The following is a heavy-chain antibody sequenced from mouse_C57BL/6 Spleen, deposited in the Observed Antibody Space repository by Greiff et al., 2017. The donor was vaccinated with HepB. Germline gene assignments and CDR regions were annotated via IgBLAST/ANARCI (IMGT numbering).Heavy chain of an antibody. CDR3: ATYYGSSYLYAMDY. V-gene: IGHV5-17*01. Sequence: VQLKESGGGLVKPGGSLKLSCAASGFTFSDYGMHWVRQAPEKGLEWVAYISSGSSTIYYADTVKGRFTISRDNAKNTLFLQMTSLRSEDTAMYYCATYYGSSYLYAMDYWGQGTSVTVSS. D-gene: IGHD1-1*01. CDR2: ISSGSSTI. CDR1: GFTFSDYG. J-gene: IGHJ4*01.